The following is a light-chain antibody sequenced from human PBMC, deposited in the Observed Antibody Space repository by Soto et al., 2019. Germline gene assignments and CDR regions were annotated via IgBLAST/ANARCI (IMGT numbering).Light chain of an antibody. CDR2: GAS. Sequence: EIVLTQSPGTLSLSPGERATLSCRASQSVSSSYLAWYQQKPGQAPRLLIYGASSRATGIPDRFSGSGSGRDFNLTISRLEPEDFAVYYCQQYGSSPLTFGQGTKVEIK. J-gene: IGKJ1*01. V-gene: IGKV3-20*01. CDR3: QQYGSSPLT. CDR1: QSVSSSY.